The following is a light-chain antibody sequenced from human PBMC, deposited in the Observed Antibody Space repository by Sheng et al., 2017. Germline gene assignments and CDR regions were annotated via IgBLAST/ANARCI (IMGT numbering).Light chain of an antibody. J-gene: IGKJ2*01. CDR2: GAS. CDR3: QQYGSSPYT. CDR1: QSVSGGY. V-gene: IGKV3-20*01. Sequence: EIVLTQSPGTLSLSPGERATLSCRASQSVSGGYFAWYQQKPGQAPRLLIYGASSRATGIPDRFSGSGSGTDFTLTISRLEPEDFAVYYCQQYGSSPYTFGQGTKLEI.